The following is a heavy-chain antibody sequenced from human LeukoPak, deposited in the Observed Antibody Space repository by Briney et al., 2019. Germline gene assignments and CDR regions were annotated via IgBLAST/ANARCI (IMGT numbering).Heavy chain of an antibody. CDR3: AKVKGWWPPTSADY. CDR1: GFTFSSYA. V-gene: IGHV3-30*04. CDR2: ILYDGSNK. D-gene: IGHD2-15*01. Sequence: GGSLRLSCAASGFTFSSYAMYWVRQAPGKGLQWVATILYDGSNKYYVDSVKGRFTISRDNSKNTLYLQMNSLRVEDTAFYYCAKVKGWWPPTSADYWGQGTLVTVSS. J-gene: IGHJ4*02.